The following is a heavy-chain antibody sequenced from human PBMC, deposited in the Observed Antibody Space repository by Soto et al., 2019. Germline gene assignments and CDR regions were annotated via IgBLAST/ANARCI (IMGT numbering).Heavy chain of an antibody. V-gene: IGHV3-15*07. J-gene: IGHJ6*03. CDR3: TTWGWYNYYYMDV. Sequence: GGSLRLSCTASGFTFSNAWINWVRQAPGKGLEWVGRIKSKTDGGTTDFAAPVRGRFAISRDDSKNMVYLQMNSLKTEDTAVYYCTTWGWYNYYYMDVWGKGTTVTVSS. CDR2: IKSKTDGGTT. CDR1: GFTFSNAW. D-gene: IGHD6-19*01.